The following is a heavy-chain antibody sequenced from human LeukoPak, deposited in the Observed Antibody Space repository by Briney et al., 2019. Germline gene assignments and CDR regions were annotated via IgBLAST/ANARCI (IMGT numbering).Heavy chain of an antibody. V-gene: IGHV3-23*01. CDR1: VFIHSSYA. CDR3: AKSKDRTMVRGVLDY. D-gene: IGHD3-10*01. CDR2: ISGSGCST. Sequence: GGSLSLSRASWVFIHSSYAMRGVRQAPGKGLEWVSAISGSGCSTYYADSVKGRFTISRHNSQNTLYLHMNSLRAQDTAVYYFAKSKDRTMVRGVLDYWGQGTVVTVSS. J-gene: IGHJ4*02.